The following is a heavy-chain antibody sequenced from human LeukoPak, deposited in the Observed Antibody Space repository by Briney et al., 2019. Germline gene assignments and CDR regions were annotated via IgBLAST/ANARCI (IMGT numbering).Heavy chain of an antibody. CDR2: VHLNGAT. J-gene: IGHJ4*02. D-gene: IGHD1-26*01. CDR3: TRESGAFSPFGF. Sequence: SGTLSLTCAVSGGSITTTNWWSWVRQPPGKGLEWIGEVHLNGATNYNPSLESRFSMSIDKSNNHLSLEVTSVTAADTAMYYCTRESGAFSPFGFWGQGALVTVSS. V-gene: IGHV4-4*02. CDR1: GGSITTTNW.